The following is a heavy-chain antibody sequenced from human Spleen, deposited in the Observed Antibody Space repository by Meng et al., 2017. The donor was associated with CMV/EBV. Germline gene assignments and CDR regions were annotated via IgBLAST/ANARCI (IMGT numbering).Heavy chain of an antibody. V-gene: IGHV1-8*02. CDR2: MNPNSGNT. D-gene: IGHD5-18*01. CDR1: GYTFTSYY. Sequence: ASVKVSCKASGYTFTSYYMHWVRQATGQGLEWMGWMNPNSGNTGYAQKFQGRVTMTRNTSISTAYMELSSLRSEDTAVYYCARGGYSYGWRDYYYYYGMDVWGQGTTVTVSS. J-gene: IGHJ6*02. CDR3: ARGGYSYGWRDYYYYYGMDV.